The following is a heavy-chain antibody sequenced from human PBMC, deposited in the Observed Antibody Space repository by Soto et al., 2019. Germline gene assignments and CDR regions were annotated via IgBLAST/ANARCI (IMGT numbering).Heavy chain of an antibody. CDR2: INAGNGNT. CDR3: ARGNWAFNWFDP. CDR1: GYTFTNYA. Sequence: QVHLVQSGAEERKPGASVKVSCKACGYTFTNYAMHWVRQAPGQRLEWMGWINAGNGNTKYSQKFQGRVTITSDTSASTAYMELSSLRSEDKAVYFCARGNWAFNWFDPWGQGTLVTVSS. D-gene: IGHD1-1*01. J-gene: IGHJ5*02. V-gene: IGHV1-3*05.